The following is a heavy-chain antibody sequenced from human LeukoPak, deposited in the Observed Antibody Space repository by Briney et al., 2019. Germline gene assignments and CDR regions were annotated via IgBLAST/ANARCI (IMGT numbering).Heavy chain of an antibody. J-gene: IGHJ3*02. CDR2: ISASGGDT. CDR3: ARAARAGSGDDAFDI. CDR1: EFTFSSYA. D-gene: IGHD6-25*01. Sequence: GGSLRLSCAASEFTFSSYAMSWVRQAPGKGLEWVSAISASGGDTNYADSVKGRFTISRDNSKNTLYLQMNSLRAEDTAVYYCARAARAGSGDDAFDIWGQGTMVTVSS. V-gene: IGHV3-23*01.